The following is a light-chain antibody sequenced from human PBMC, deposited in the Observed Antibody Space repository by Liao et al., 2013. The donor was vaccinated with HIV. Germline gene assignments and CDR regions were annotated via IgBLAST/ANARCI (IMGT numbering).Light chain of an antibody. CDR1: KLGDKY. Sequence: SYELTQPPSVSVSPGQTASITCSGDKLGDKYVNWYQQKPGQSPVLVTYQDSMRPSGIPERFSGSSSGNTATLTISETQPLDEAVYYCQTWTKNGVVFGGGTEVTVL. CDR2: QDS. J-gene: IGLJ2*01. V-gene: IGLV3-1*01. CDR3: QTWTKNGVV.